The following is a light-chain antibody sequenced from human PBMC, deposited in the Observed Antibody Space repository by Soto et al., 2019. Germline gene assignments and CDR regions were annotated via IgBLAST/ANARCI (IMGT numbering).Light chain of an antibody. V-gene: IGKV3-20*01. CDR1: ESVGDRH. CDR3: QQYHDSAT. Sequence: EIVLTQFPGTLSLSPGERATLSCRASESVGDRHYTWYQQKPGHAPRLLIYGASTRATGIPDRFSGSGSGTDFTLTISRLEPEDFAVYYCQQYHDSATFGQGTRLEIK. CDR2: GAS. J-gene: IGKJ5*01.